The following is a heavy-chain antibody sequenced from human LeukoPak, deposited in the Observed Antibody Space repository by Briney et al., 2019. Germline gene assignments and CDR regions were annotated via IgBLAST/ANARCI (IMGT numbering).Heavy chain of an antibody. V-gene: IGHV4-4*07. CDR2: IYSSGST. CDR1: DASISNYF. D-gene: IGHD3-22*01. Sequence: SETLSLTCAVSDASISNYFWSWIRQPAGKGLEWIGRIYSSGSTDYNPSLKSRLTMSVDTSKNQFSLKLSSVTAADTAVYYCARESKTYDGTGYYLDHWGQGTLDTVSS. J-gene: IGHJ4*02. CDR3: ARESKTYDGTGYYLDH.